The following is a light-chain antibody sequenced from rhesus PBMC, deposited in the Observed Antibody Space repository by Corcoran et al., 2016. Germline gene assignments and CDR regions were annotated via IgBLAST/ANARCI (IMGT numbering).Light chain of an antibody. J-gene: IGKJ3*01. CDR1: QGISSH. CDR2: AAS. CDR3: LQPNGYPFT. V-gene: IGKV1-28*02. Sequence: DIQMTQSPSSLSASVGDTVTITCRASQGISSHLNWFQQKPGKATKPLIYAASSLESGVPSRFRGRGSGTDFTLTISSLQPEDFAIYYFLQPNGYPFTFGPGTKLDIK.